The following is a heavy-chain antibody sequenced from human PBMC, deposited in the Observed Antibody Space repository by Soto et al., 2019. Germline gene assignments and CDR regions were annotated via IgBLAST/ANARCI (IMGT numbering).Heavy chain of an antibody. CDR1: GFTFSRYT. CDR3: AKDRHPDGIWTFDS. V-gene: IGHV3-23*01. J-gene: IGHJ4*02. Sequence: EVQLLESGGGLVQPGGSPRLSCVASGFTFSRYTMHWVRQAPGKGLEWVAGLIGASGRTEYADAVQGRFTMSRDTSNNIVYLHMHSLRVEDTSEYYCAKDRHPDGIWTFDSWGQGTLVTVSS. CDR2: LIGASGRT. D-gene: IGHD3-9*01.